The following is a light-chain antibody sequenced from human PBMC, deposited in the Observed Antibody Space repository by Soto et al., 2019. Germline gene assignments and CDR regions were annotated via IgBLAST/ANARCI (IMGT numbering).Light chain of an antibody. J-gene: IGLJ2*01. CDR3: AAWDDNLNGPV. CDR2: SDD. CDR1: SSNIGGNS. V-gene: IGLV1-44*01. Sequence: QSVLTQPPSASGTPGQRVTISCSGSSSNIGGNSVNWYQHLPGTAPKILMYSDDERPSGVPDRFSGSKSGTSASLAISGLQSEDEADYYCAAWDDNLNGPVFGGGTKLTAL.